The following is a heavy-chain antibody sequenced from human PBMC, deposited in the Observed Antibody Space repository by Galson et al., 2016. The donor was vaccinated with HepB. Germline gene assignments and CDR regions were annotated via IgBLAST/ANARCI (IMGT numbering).Heavy chain of an antibody. V-gene: IGHV3-7*04. J-gene: IGHJ3*02. CDR1: GFTFNSHW. CDR2: IKEDGSQK. D-gene: IGHD3-22*01. Sequence: SLRLSCAVSGFTFNSHWMTWIRQAPGQGLEWVAKIKEDGSQKYYVDSVQGRFTISRDNAKNSLYLRMNSLRAEDTAVYYCARAPLHDYYDSSGYYYGACDIWGQGTMVTVSS. CDR3: ARAPLHDYYDSSGYYYGACDI.